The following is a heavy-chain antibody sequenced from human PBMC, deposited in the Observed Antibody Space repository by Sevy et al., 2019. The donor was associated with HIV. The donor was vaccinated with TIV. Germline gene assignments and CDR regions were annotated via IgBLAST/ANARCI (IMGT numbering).Heavy chain of an antibody. CDR1: GFTFSSYA. V-gene: IGHV3-30-3*01. Sequence: GGSLRLSCAASGFTFSSYAMHWVRQAPGKGLEWVSFISYDGSDKYFADSVKGRFTISRDNSKNTLYLQMSSLRAEDTAVYYCARDGVSSGWYRGYYFDYWGQGTLVTVSS. D-gene: IGHD6-19*01. CDR3: ARDGVSSGWYRGYYFDY. J-gene: IGHJ4*02. CDR2: ISYDGSDK.